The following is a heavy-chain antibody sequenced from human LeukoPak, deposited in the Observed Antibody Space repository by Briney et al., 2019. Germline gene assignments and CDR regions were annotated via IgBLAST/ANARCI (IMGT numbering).Heavy chain of an antibody. Sequence: SETLSLTYAVYGGSFSGYYWSWIRQPPGKGLEWIGEINHSGSTNYNPSLKSRVAISVDTSKNQFSLMLSSVTGADTAVYYCARGPRHVVPAAIPWFDPWGQGTLVTVSS. CDR1: GGSFSGYY. CDR2: INHSGST. J-gene: IGHJ5*02. CDR3: ARGPRHVVPAAIPWFDP. D-gene: IGHD2-2*02. V-gene: IGHV4-34*01.